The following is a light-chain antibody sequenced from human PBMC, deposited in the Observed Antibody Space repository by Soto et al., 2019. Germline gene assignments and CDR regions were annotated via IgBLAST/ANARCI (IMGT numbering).Light chain of an antibody. V-gene: IGKV1-6*01. CDR3: LQDYNYPFT. J-gene: IGKJ3*01. CDR2: SAS. CDR1: QGIRND. Sequence: AIQLTQSPSSLSASVGDRVTITCRASQGIRNDLGWYQQKPGKAPKLLIYSASYLQSGLPSRFSGSGSGTDFTLTISSLQPEDFATYYCLQDYNYPFTFGPGTKVDVK.